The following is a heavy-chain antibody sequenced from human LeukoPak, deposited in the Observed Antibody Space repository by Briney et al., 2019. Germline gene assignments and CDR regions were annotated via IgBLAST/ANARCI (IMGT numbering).Heavy chain of an antibody. CDR1: GGSISSSSYY. CDR2: IYYSGST. D-gene: IGHD5-18*01. Sequence: PSETLSLTCTVSGGSISSSSYYWGWIRQPPGKGLEWIGSIYYSGSTYYNPSLKSRVTISVDTSKNQFSLKLSSVTAADTAVYYCARMDEPTKDTASFDYWGQGTLVTVSS. CDR3: ARMDEPTKDTASFDY. J-gene: IGHJ4*02. V-gene: IGHV4-39*07.